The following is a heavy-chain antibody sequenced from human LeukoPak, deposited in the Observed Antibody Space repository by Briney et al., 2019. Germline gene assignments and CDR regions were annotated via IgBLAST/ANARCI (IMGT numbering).Heavy chain of an antibody. Sequence: PSETLSLTCSVSGGSISTHYYNWIRQSPGKGLDWIARISYSGRTNYNPSLQSRVTISIDTSKNQFFLRLTPVTAADTAVYYRAKRGVEMSAVQPDHWLDPWGQGPLVTVSS. J-gene: IGHJ5*02. D-gene: IGHD5-24*01. V-gene: IGHV4-59*08. CDR3: AKRGVEMSAVQPDHWLDP. CDR1: GGSISTHY. CDR2: ISYSGRT.